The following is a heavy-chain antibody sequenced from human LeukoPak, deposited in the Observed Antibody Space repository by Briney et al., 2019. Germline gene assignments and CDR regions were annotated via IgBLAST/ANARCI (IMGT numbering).Heavy chain of an antibody. Sequence: GASVKVSCKASGYTFTSYDINWVRQATGQGLEWMGWMNPNSGNTGYAQKFQGRVTMTRNTSISTAYMELSSLRSEDTAVYYCARDYYDSGGYSYYFDYWGQGTLVTVSS. V-gene: IGHV1-8*01. CDR1: GYTFTSYD. CDR3: ARDYYDSGGYSYYFDY. D-gene: IGHD3-22*01. J-gene: IGHJ4*02. CDR2: MNPNSGNT.